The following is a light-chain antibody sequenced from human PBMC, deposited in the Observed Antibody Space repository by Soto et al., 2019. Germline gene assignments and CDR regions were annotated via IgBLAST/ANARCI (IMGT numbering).Light chain of an antibody. CDR2: DAS. V-gene: IGKV3-11*01. CDR3: QQRSNWPPT. J-gene: IGKJ5*01. Sequence: EIVLTQSPATLSLSPGERATRSCRASQSVSSYLAWYQQKPGQAPRLLIYDASNRATGIPARFSGSGSGTDFTLTISSLEPEDFEVYYCQQRSNWPPTFGQGTRLEI. CDR1: QSVSSY.